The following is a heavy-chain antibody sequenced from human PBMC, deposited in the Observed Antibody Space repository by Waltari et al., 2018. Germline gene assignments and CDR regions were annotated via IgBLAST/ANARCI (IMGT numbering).Heavy chain of an antibody. V-gene: IGHV1-2*06. J-gene: IGHJ4*02. Sequence: QVQLVQSGADVKTSGASVTVSCRTSGYALLGYFIHWVRQAPGQGLEWVGRINPNSGATNYPQKFQDRVTISRDTSIRTVYMDLTRLTPDDTAIYYCATEGANSEFHYWGQGTLVNVSS. CDR1: GYALLGYF. CDR3: ATEGANSEFHY. D-gene: IGHD3-16*01. CDR2: INPNSGAT.